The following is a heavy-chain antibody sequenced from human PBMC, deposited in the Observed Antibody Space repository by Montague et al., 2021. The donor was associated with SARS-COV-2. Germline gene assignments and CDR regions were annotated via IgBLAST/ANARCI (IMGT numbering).Heavy chain of an antibody. CDR2: IYYSGST. Sequence: SETLSLTCTVSGGSISSSSYYWGWIRQPPRKGLEWIRTIYYSGSTYYNPSLKSRVTISVDTSKNQFSLKLSSVTAADTAVYYCARGWFSPMLVVVIRGPFDYWGQGALVTVSS. J-gene: IGHJ4*02. CDR3: ARGWFSPMLVVVIRGPFDY. D-gene: IGHD3-22*01. V-gene: IGHV4-39*07. CDR1: GGSISSSSYY.